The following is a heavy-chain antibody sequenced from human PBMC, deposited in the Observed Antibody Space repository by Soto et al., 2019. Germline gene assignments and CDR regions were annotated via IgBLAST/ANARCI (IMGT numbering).Heavy chain of an antibody. CDR3: AANYYYDSSGRYFQH. CDR1: GFTFTTYA. D-gene: IGHD3-22*01. Sequence: GGSLRLSCAASGFTFTTYAMNWVRQAPGKGLEWVSAISGSGGSTYYADSVKGRFTISRDNSKNLLYLQMNTLRAEDTAVYYCAANYYYDSSGRYFQHWGQGTLVTVSS. V-gene: IGHV3-23*01. J-gene: IGHJ1*01. CDR2: ISGSGGST.